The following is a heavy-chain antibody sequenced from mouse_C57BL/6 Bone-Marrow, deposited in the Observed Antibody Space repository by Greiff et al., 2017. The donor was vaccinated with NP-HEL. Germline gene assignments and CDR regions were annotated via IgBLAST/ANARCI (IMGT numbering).Heavy chain of an antibody. V-gene: IGHV5-4*01. J-gene: IGHJ4*01. Sequence: EVKLMESGGGLVKPGGSLKLSCAASGFTFSSYAMSWVRQTPEKRLEWVATISDGGSYTYYPDNVKGRFTISRDNAKNNLYLQMSHLKSEDTAMYYCARDDYDGDPTMDYWGQGTSVTVSS. CDR2: ISDGGSYT. D-gene: IGHD2-4*01. CDR1: GFTFSSYA. CDR3: ARDDYDGDPTMDY.